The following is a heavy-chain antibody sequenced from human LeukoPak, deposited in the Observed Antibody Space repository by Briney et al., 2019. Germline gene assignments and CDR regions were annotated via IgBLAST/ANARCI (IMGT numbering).Heavy chain of an antibody. CDR1: GFIFSTYG. V-gene: IGHV3-30*02. Sequence: GGSLRLSCAASGFIFSTYGMHGGRQAPDKGLEWVAFLRSDGTDHHYPDSVQGRFTISRDNSKSTLFLQMNSLRAEDTAVYYCGKHDSSSYYWGQGTLVTVSS. CDR3: GKHDSSSYY. CDR2: LRSDGTDH. J-gene: IGHJ4*02. D-gene: IGHD3-22*01.